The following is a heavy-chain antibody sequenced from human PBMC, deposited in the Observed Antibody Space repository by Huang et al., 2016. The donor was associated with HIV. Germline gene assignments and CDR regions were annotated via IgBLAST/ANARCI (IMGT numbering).Heavy chain of an antibody. D-gene: IGHD7-27*01. CDR3: ARRLGNYFFDY. J-gene: IGHJ4*02. Sequence: QVQLQESGPGLVKPSETLSLNCTVSGGSISTGSYSWGWSRQTPGKGLEWIATSYYSGSTNYNPSLKSRVTISVDTSQNQFSLKLRSVTAADTAIYYCARRLGNYFFDYWGQGTLVTVSS. CDR1: GGSISTGSYS. V-gene: IGHV4-39*01. CDR2: SYYSGST.